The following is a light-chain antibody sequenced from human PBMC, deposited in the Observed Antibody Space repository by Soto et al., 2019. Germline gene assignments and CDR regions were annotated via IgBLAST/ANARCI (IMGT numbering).Light chain of an antibody. J-gene: IGKJ4*01. CDR2: GES. CDR1: QSIATY. Sequence: SVLTQPPDSLSLFQGHTATLSCRASQSIATYLAWYQQKPGQAPRLLIYGESSRATGIPARFSGSGSGADFTLTISSLEPEDFVLYCSQQHIYWPLTFGGGTKVDIK. V-gene: IGKV3-11*01. CDR3: QQHIYWPLT.